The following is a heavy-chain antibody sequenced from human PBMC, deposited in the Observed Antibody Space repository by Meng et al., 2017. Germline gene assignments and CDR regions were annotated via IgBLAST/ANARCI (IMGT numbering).Heavy chain of an antibody. CDR1: GYTFTSYY. J-gene: IGHJ5*02. Sequence: ASVKVSCKASGYTFTSYYMHWVRQAPGQGLEWMGIINPSGGSTSYAQKFQGRVTMTRHTSTSTVYMELSSLRSEDTAVYYCARVSGSSHSPEIFDPWGQGTLVTVSS. CDR2: INPSGGST. V-gene: IGHV1-46*01. D-gene: IGHD6-13*01. CDR3: ARVSGSSHSPEIFDP.